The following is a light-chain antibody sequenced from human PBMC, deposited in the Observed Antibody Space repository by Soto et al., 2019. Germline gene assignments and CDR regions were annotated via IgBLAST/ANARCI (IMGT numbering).Light chain of an antibody. CDR3: QSYDSSLSGHVV. CDR1: SSNIGAGYD. V-gene: IGLV1-40*01. Sequence: QSVLTQPPSVSGAPGQRVTISCTGSSSNIGAGYDVHWYQQLPGTAPKLLIYGNSNRPSGVPDRFSGSKSGTSASLAITGLQAEDEADCYCQSYDSSLSGHVVFGGGTKVTVL. CDR2: GNS. J-gene: IGLJ2*01.